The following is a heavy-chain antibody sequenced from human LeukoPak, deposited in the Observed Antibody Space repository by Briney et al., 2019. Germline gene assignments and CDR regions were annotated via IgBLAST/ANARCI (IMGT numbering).Heavy chain of an antibody. CDR2: ISGSGGST. D-gene: IGHD2-2*01. CDR3: AKDVTYCSSTSCPGDY. J-gene: IGHJ4*02. V-gene: IGHV3-23*01. Sequence: QTGGSLRLSCAASGFTFSSYAMSWVRQAPGKGLEWVSAISGSGGSTYYADSVKGRFTISRDNSKNTLYLQMNSLRAEDTAVYYCAKDVTYCSSTSCPGDYWGQGTQVTDSS. CDR1: GFTFSSYA.